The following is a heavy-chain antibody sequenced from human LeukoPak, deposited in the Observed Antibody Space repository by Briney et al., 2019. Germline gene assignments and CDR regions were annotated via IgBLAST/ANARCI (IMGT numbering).Heavy chain of an antibody. J-gene: IGHJ6*03. Sequence: SVKVSCKASGGTFSRYAISWVRQAPGQGLEWMGGIIPVLGTTNYAQTFQNKVTITADESTSTTYMELSSLTSGDTAVYYCATSGGDYYYYSLDVWGKGTPVTISS. CDR2: IIPVLGTT. D-gene: IGHD3-10*01. V-gene: IGHV1-69*13. CDR1: GGTFSRYA. CDR3: ATSGGDYYYYSLDV.